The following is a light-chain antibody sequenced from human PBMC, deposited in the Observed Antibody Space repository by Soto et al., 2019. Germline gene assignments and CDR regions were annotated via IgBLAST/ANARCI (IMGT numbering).Light chain of an antibody. Sequence: EIVLTQSPGTLSLSPGERATLSCRASQSVSNNYLAWYQQKPGQAPRLLIYGASNWATGIPDRFSGSGSGTDFTLIISRMEPEDFAVYYCQQYGSSQWTFGQGTKVDIK. CDR3: QQYGSSQWT. CDR2: GAS. J-gene: IGKJ1*01. V-gene: IGKV3-20*01. CDR1: QSVSNNY.